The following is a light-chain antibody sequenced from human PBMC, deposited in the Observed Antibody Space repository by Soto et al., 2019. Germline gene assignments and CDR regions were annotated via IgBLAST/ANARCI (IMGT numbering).Light chain of an antibody. V-gene: IGKV3-20*01. J-gene: IGKJ5*01. CDR2: GAS. CDR1: QSVTTNQ. CDR3: QQYGSSRIT. Sequence: EIVLTQSPGTLSLSPGERATLSCRASQSVTTNQLAWFRQKPGQAPRLLIYGASSRATGIPDRFSGSGSGTDFTLTISRLEPEDFAVYYCQQYGSSRITFGQGTRLEIK.